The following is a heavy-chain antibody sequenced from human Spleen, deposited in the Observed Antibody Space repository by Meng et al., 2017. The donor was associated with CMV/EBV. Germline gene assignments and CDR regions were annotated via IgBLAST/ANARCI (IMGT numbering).Heavy chain of an antibody. V-gene: IGHV1-18*01. D-gene: IGHD3-3*01. J-gene: IGHJ6*02. CDR3: AREYYDFWSGNAYYYYGMDV. CDR2: ISAYNGNT. CDR1: GYTFTSYG. Sequence: ASVKVSCKASGYTFTSYGISWVRQAPGQGLEWMGWISAYNGNTNYAQKLQGRVTMTTDTSTSTAYMELRSLRSDDTAVYYCAREYYDFWSGNAYYYYGMDVWGQGTTVTVSS.